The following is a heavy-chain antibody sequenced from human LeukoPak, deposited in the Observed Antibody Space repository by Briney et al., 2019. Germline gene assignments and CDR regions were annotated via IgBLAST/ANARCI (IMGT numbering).Heavy chain of an antibody. CDR3: ARYVVYGSGKYYFDY. CDR1: GGSVSSTTYY. J-gene: IGHJ4*02. D-gene: IGHD3-10*01. CDR2: INYSGST. V-gene: IGHV4-39*01. Sequence: SEALSLTRTVSGGSVSSTTYYWSWIRQPPGKGLEWIASINYSGSTYYNPSLKSRVTISVDTSENQFSLKLSSVTAADTAVYYCARYVVYGSGKYYFDYWGQGTLVTVSS.